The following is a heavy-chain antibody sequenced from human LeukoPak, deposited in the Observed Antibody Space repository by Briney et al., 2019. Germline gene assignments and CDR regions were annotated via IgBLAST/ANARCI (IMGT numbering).Heavy chain of an antibody. CDR3: ARGYATSFDP. J-gene: IGHJ5*02. Sequence: GGSLRLSCTASGFTFSSYSMNWVRQAPGKGLEWVSSISSSSRYIYYADSVKGRFTISRDNGKNSLYLQMNSLRAEDTAVYYCARGYATSFDPWGQGTLVTVSS. V-gene: IGHV3-21*04. D-gene: IGHD5-12*01. CDR2: ISSSSRYI. CDR1: GFTFSSYS.